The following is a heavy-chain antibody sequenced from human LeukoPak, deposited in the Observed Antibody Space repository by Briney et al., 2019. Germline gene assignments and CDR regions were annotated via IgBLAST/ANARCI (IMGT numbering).Heavy chain of an antibody. CDR3: VRALYDGSGYYSHFDY. CDR1: GFTFSSYE. V-gene: IGHV3-48*03. Sequence: PGGSLRLSCAASGFTFSSYEMNWVRQAPGKGLEWIAYIIGSSNTIYYADSVKGRFTISRDNAKNSLYLQMNSLRTEDTAVYYCVRALYDGSGYYSHFDYWGQGTLVTVSS. CDR2: IIGSSNTI. D-gene: IGHD3-22*01. J-gene: IGHJ4*02.